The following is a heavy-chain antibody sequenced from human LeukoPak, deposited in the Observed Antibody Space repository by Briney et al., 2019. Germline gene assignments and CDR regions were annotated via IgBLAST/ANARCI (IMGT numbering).Heavy chain of an antibody. Sequence: SETLSLTCTVSGGSISSGDYYWSWIRQHPGKGLEWIGYIYYSGSTYYNPSLKSRVTISVDTSKNQFSLKLSSVTAADTAVYYCARSEVPAAHYWYFDLWGRGTLVTVSS. D-gene: IGHD2-2*01. J-gene: IGHJ2*01. CDR2: IYYSGST. CDR1: GGSISSGDYY. V-gene: IGHV4-31*03. CDR3: ARSEVPAAHYWYFDL.